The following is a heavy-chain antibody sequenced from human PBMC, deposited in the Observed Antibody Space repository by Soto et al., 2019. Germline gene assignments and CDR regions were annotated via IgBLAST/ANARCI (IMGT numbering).Heavy chain of an antibody. V-gene: IGHV3-7*01. CDR2: IKQDGSEK. CDR3: AKDLGPGIVVLVAAIS. J-gene: IGHJ4*02. D-gene: IGHD2-15*01. Sequence: SGGSLRLSCAASGFTFSSYWMSWVRQAPGKGLEWVANIKQDGSEKYYVDSVKGRFTISRDNSKNTLYLQMNSLRAEDTAVYYCAKDLGPGIVVLVAAISWGQGT. CDR1: GFTFSSYW.